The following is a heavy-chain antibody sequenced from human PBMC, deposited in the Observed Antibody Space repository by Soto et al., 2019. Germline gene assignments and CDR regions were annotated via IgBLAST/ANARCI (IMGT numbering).Heavy chain of an antibody. J-gene: IGHJ4*02. Sequence: SVKVSCKASGGTFSSYTISWVRQAPGQGLEWMGRIIPILGIANYAQKFQGRVTITADNSKNTLYVQMNSLRAEDTAVYYCAKHLSTVTHIYYFDYWGQGTLVTVSS. CDR3: AKHLSTVTHIYYFDY. D-gene: IGHD4-17*01. CDR1: GGTFSSYT. CDR2: IIPILGIA. V-gene: IGHV1-69*02.